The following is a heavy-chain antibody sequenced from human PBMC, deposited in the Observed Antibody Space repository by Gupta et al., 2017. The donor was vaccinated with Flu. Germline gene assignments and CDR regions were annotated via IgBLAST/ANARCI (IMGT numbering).Heavy chain of an antibody. Sequence: QVQLVESGGGVVQPGRSLRLSCAASGFTFSSYGMHWVRQAPGKGLEWVAVIWYDGSNKYYADSVKGRFTISRDNSKNTLYLQMNSLRAEDTAVYYCARDQQQLVRRYYYGMDVWGQGTTVTVSS. J-gene: IGHJ6*02. D-gene: IGHD6-13*01. CDR2: IWYDGSNK. CDR1: GFTFSSYG. V-gene: IGHV3-33*01. CDR3: ARDQQQLVRRYYYGMDV.